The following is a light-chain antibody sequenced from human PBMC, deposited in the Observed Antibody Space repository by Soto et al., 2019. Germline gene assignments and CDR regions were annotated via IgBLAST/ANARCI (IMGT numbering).Light chain of an antibody. V-gene: IGKV1-17*01. CDR2: AAS. CDR1: QGIRDA. Sequence: DIQMTQSPSSLSASVGDRVTITCRASQGIRDALGWYQQKPGKAPKRLIYAASSLQSGVPSRFSGSGSGTEFSLTISSLHPEDFAPYYCLQHNSYPQTFGQGTKVEIK. CDR3: LQHNSYPQT. J-gene: IGKJ1*01.